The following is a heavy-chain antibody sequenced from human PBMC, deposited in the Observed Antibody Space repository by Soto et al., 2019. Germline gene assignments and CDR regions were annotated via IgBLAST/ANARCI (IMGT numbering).Heavy chain of an antibody. Sequence: EVQLVESGGGLVQSGGSLRLSCAASGFTFSSYWMSWVRQGPGKGPEWVANIKQDGSEKYYVASVKGRFTISRDNAKNSLYLQMTSLRAEDTAVYHCAKSLSAIPGDSWGQGTLVTVSS. CDR3: AKSLSAIPGDS. CDR1: GFTFSSYW. J-gene: IGHJ4*02. D-gene: IGHD2-2*01. V-gene: IGHV3-7*05. CDR2: IKQDGSEK.